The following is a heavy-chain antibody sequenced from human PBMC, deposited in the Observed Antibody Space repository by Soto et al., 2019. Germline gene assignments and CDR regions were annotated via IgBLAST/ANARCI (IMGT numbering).Heavy chain of an antibody. CDR3: ARTGGYYYYYMDV. D-gene: IGHD3-10*01. V-gene: IGHV3-21*01. Sequence: EVQLVESGGGLVKPGGSLRLSCAASGFTFSSYSMNWVRQAPGKGLEWVSSISSSSSYIYYADSVKGRFTISRDNAKNSLVRQINSLRDENAAVYYCARTGGYYYYYMDVWGKGTTVTVS. CDR1: GFTFSSYS. J-gene: IGHJ6*03. CDR2: ISSSSSYI.